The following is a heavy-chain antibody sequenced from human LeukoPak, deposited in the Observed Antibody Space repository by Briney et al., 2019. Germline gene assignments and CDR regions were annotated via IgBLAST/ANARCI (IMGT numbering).Heavy chain of an antibody. CDR2: ISGTGGAT. J-gene: IGHJ5*01. D-gene: IGHD2-21*01. CDR1: GFSFGNYA. V-gene: IGHV3-23*01. CDR3: VKDPRDTYGTHWFVS. Sequence: PGGSLRLSCVASGFSFGNYAMSWVRQAPGKGLQWVSQISGTGGATWYAGFARDRFTISRDNSKKTLYLQMSGLRVEDTAMYYCVKDPRDTYGTHWFVSWCQGTLLIVSS.